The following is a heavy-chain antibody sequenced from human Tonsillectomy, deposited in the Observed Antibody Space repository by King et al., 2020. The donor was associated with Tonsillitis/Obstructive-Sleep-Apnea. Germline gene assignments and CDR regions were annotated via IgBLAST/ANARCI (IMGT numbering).Heavy chain of an antibody. CDR1: GFTFRNYG. V-gene: IGHV3-33*01. Sequence: VQLVESGGGAVQPGRSVTLSCTASGFTFRNYGMHWVSQAPGKGLKWVAVMWNDGSKIYYEDSVKGRFTISRDNSKNTLYLKMNSLRAEDTAVYYCARDLRKGSYMDVWGKGTTVTVSS. J-gene: IGHJ6*03. CDR2: MWNDGSKI. CDR3: ARDLRKGSYMDV.